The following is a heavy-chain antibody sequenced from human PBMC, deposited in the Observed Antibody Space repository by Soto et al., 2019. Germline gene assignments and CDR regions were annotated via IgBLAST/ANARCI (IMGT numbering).Heavy chain of an antibody. CDR2: ISYDGSNK. V-gene: IGHV3-30*18. J-gene: IGHJ6*02. CDR1: GFTFSSYG. CDR3: AKEMNTLYYYCGMDV. Sequence: PGGSLRLSCAASGFTFSSYGMHWVRQAPGKGLEWVAVISYDGSNKYYADSVKGRFTISRDNSKNTLYLQMNSLRAEDTAVYYCAKEMNTLYYYCGMDVWGQGTTVTVSS.